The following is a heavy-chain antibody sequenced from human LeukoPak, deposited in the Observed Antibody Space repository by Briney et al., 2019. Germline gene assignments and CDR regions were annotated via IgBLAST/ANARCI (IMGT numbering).Heavy chain of an antibody. D-gene: IGHD6-25*01. Sequence: GGSLRLSCAASGFTFNNYAMTWVRQASGKGLEWVSAISRSGGSTYYADSVKGRFTISKDNSKTTLYLQMNSLRAGDTAVYYCARDRGRYYMDVWGKGTTVTISS. J-gene: IGHJ6*03. V-gene: IGHV3-23*01. CDR3: ARDRGRYYMDV. CDR2: ISRSGGST. CDR1: GFTFNNYA.